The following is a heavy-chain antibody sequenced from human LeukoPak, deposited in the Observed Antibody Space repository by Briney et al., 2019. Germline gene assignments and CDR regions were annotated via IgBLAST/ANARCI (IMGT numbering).Heavy chain of an antibody. CDR1: GFTFSSYW. CDR3: ARAGIYESSGYYYGPPDAFDI. CDR2: IKQDGSEK. D-gene: IGHD3-22*01. V-gene: IGHV3-7*01. Sequence: GGSLRLSCAASGFTFSSYWMSWVRQAPGKGLEWVANIKQDGSEKYYVDSVKGRFTISRDNAKNSLYLQMNSLRAEDTAVYYCARAGIYESSGYYYGPPDAFDIWGQGTMVTVSS. J-gene: IGHJ3*02.